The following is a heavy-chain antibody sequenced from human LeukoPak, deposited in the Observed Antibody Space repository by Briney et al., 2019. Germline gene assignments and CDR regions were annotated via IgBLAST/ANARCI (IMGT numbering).Heavy chain of an antibody. D-gene: IGHD5-24*01. CDR2: IYYSGST. J-gene: IGHJ4*02. CDR1: GGSISSGDYY. V-gene: IGHV4-30-4*08. CDR3: AREMATISSQI. Sequence: SETLSLTCTVSGGSISSGDYYWSWIRQPPGKGLEWIGYIYYSGSTYYNPSLKSRVTISVDASKNQFSLKLSSVTAADTAVYYCAREMATISSQIWGQGTLVTVSS.